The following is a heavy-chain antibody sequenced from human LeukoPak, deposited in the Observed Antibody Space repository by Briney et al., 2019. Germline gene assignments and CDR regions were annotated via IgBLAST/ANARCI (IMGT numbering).Heavy chain of an antibody. CDR3: ARGEDGTGDYRPTHFGS. Sequence: SETLSLTCAVYGGSFSDYFWNWIRQPPGKGLEWIGEINHGGGTRYNPSLKSRATISVDTSKKQFSLNLTSVTAADTAVYYCARGEDGTGDYRPTHFGSWGQGTLVTVSS. D-gene: IGHD4-17*01. CDR2: INHGGGT. CDR1: GGSFSDYF. V-gene: IGHV4-34*01. J-gene: IGHJ4*02.